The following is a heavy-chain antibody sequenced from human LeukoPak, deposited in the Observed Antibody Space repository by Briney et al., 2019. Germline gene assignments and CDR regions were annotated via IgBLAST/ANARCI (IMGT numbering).Heavy chain of an antibody. J-gene: IGHJ3*02. CDR1: GGSFSGYY. D-gene: IGHD4-17*01. V-gene: IGHV4-34*01. CDR2: INHSGST. Sequence: SETLSLTCAVYGGSFSGYYWGWIRQPPGKGLEWIGEINHSGSTNYNPSLKSRVTISVDTSKNQFSLKLSSVTAADTAVYYCARGDYVNAFDIWGQGTMVTVSS. CDR3: ARGDYVNAFDI.